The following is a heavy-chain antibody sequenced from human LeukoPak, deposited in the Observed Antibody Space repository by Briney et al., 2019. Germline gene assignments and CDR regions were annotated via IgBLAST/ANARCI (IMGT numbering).Heavy chain of an antibody. D-gene: IGHD4-23*01. CDR2: IGTAGDT. Sequence: GGSLRLSCAASGFTFSSYDMHWVRHATGKGLEWVSAIGTAGDTYYADSVKGRFTISRDNSKNTKYLQMNSLRAEDTAVYYCAKGYGGNGPHTYDAFDIWGQGTMVTVSS. CDR3: AKGYGGNGPHTYDAFDI. J-gene: IGHJ3*02. V-gene: IGHV3-13*01. CDR1: GFTFSSYD.